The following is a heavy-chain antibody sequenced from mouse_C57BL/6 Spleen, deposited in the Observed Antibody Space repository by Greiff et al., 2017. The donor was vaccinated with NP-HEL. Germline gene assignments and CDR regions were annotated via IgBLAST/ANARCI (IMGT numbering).Heavy chain of an antibody. CDR1: GFSLTSYG. J-gene: IGHJ4*01. V-gene: IGHV2-3*01. Sequence: VKVVESGPGLVAPSQSLSITCTVSGFSLTSYGVSWVRQPPGKGLEWLGVIWGDGSTNYHSALISRLCISKDKSKSQVYLKLNSLKTDDTATYYGARPAYGDPDFAMEYWGKGTSVTVAS. CDR3: ARPAYGDPDFAMEY. D-gene: IGHD2-13*01. CDR2: IWGDGST.